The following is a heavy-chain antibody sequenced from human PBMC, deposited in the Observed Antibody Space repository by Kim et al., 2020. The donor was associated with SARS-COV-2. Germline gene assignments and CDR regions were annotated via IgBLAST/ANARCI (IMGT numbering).Heavy chain of an antibody. J-gene: IGHJ6*02. V-gene: IGHV3-30*04. Sequence: GGSLRLSCAASGFTFSSYAMHWVRQAPGKGLEWVAVISYDGSNKYYADSVKGRFTISRDNSKNTLYLQMNSLRAEDTAVYYCAREKQLVRGLYYYYGMDVWGQGTTVTVSS. D-gene: IGHD3-10*01. CDR1: GFTFSSYA. CDR3: AREKQLVRGLYYYYGMDV. CDR2: ISYDGSNK.